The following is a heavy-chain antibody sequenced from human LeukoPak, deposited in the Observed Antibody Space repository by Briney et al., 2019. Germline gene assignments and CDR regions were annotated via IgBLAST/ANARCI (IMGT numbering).Heavy chain of an antibody. D-gene: IGHD6-19*01. V-gene: IGHV1-46*01. Sequence: ASVKVSCKASGYTFTSYFMHWVRQAPGQGLEWMGIINPSGGSTSYAQKFQGRVTMTRDTSTSMVYMELTSLRSEDTAVYYCARDPEGSGCYFDYWGQGTLVTVSS. CDR3: ARDPEGSGCYFDY. CDR1: GYTFTSYF. CDR2: INPSGGST. J-gene: IGHJ4*02.